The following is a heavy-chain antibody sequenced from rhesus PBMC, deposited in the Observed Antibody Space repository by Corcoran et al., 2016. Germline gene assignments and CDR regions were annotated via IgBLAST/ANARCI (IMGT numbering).Heavy chain of an antibody. J-gene: IGHJ4*01. Sequence: EVQLVESGGGLVQPGGSLRLSCAASGFTFSNYWMSRVRQAPGKGLDWVGRIKNKADGGTAAYAESVKGRFTISRDDSKNTLYLQMNSLKTEDTAVYYCARDPRIEYWGDSYYFDYWGQGVLVTVSS. CDR3: ARDPRIEYWGDSYYFDY. V-gene: IGHV3-16*02. D-gene: IGHD3-34*01. CDR1: GFTFSNYW. CDR2: IKNKADGGTA.